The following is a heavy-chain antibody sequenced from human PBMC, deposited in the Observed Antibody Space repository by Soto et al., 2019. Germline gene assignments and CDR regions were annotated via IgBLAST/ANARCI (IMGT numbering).Heavy chain of an antibody. CDR3: ARVRRGLGWLDP. J-gene: IGHJ5*02. Sequence: SETLSLTCTVSGGSISSYYWSWIRQPPGKGLEWIGYIYYSGSTNYNPSLKSRVTISVDTSKNQFSLKLSSVTAADTAVYYCARVRRGLGWLDPWGQGTLVTVYS. CDR1: GGSISSYY. CDR2: IYYSGST. V-gene: IGHV4-59*01.